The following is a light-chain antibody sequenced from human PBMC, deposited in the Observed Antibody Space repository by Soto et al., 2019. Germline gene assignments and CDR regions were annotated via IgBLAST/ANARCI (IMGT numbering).Light chain of an antibody. J-gene: IGKJ4*01. CDR1: QSVSSW. CDR3: QYLNSFPLT. V-gene: IGKV1-5*01. Sequence: IQMTQTPATLSAFAGDTVTVTCRASQSVSSWVAWYQEKPGRGPRLLIYDASTWQSGVPSRFIGSGSGTEFTLTITSLQPEDVATYYCQYLNSFPLTFGGGTKVDIK. CDR2: DAS.